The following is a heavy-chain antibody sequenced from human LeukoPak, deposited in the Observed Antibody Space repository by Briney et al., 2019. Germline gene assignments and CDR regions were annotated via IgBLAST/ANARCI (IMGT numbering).Heavy chain of an antibody. CDR2: INHSGST. V-gene: IGHV4-34*01. CDR1: GGSFSGYY. D-gene: IGHD3-22*01. Sequence: PSETLSLTCAVYGGSFSGYYWSWIRQSPGKGLEWIGEINHSGSTNYNPSLKSRVTIPVDTSKNQFSLKLSSVTAADTVVYYCARGVGGHYYDSSGLSHTFDYWGQGTLVAVSS. J-gene: IGHJ4*02. CDR3: ARGVGGHYYDSSGLSHTFDY.